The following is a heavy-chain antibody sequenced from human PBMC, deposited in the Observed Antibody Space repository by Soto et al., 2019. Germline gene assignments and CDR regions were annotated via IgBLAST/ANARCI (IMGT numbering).Heavy chain of an antibody. CDR3: AHRRDPWLVRWFDP. J-gene: IGHJ5*02. Sequence: QITLKESGPTLVKPTQPLTLTCTFSGFSLSTSGVGVGWIRQPPGKALEWLALIYWDDDKRYSPSLKSRLTITKDTPKSQVVLTMTNRDPVDTATYYWAHRRDPWLVRWFDPWGQGALVTVSS. V-gene: IGHV2-5*02. D-gene: IGHD6-19*01. CDR2: IYWDDDK. CDR1: GFSLSTSGVG.